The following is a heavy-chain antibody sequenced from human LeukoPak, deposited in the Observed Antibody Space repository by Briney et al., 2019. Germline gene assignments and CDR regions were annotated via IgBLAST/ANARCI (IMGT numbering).Heavy chain of an antibody. CDR1: GFTFSSYG. D-gene: IGHD6-13*01. CDR2: IRYDGSNK. Sequence: GGSLGLSCAASGFTFSSYGMHWVRQAPGKGLEWVAFIRYDGSNKYYADSVKGRFTISRDNSKNTLYLQMNSLRAEDTAVYYCAKDPGIAAAGTFDYWGQGTLVTVSS. V-gene: IGHV3-30*02. CDR3: AKDPGIAAAGTFDY. J-gene: IGHJ4*02.